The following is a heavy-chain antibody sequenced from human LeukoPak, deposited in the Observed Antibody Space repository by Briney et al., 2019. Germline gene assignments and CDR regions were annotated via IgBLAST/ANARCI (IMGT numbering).Heavy chain of an antibody. CDR2: IYYSGST. CDR1: GGSISSYY. J-gene: IGHJ4*02. V-gene: IGHV4-59*01. Sequence: PSETLSLTCTVSGGSISSYYWSWIRQPPAKGLEWIGYIYYSGSTNYNPSLKSQVTISVDTSKNQFSLKLSSVTAADTAVYYCARDRGHLDYWGQGTLVTVSS. CDR3: ARDRGHLDY.